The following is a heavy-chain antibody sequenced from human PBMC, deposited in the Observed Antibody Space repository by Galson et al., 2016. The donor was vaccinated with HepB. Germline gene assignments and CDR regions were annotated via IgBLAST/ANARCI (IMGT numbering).Heavy chain of an antibody. CDR3: ARDRLAGRGYSYGFSDY. CDR2: IWNDGSNK. V-gene: IGHV3-33*01. D-gene: IGHD5-18*01. Sequence: SLRLSCAVSGFTFNNYGMHWVRQAPGKGLEWVAVIWNDGSNKYYTDSVKGRFIISRDNSKNTLYLQMNTLRAEDTAVYFCARDRLAGRGYSYGFSDYWGQGTLVTVSS. J-gene: IGHJ4*02. CDR1: GFTFNNYG.